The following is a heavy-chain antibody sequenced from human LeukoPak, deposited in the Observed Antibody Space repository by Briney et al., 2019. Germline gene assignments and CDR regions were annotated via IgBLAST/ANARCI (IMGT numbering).Heavy chain of an antibody. CDR3: AKARSSSGHNWFDP. V-gene: IGHV3-9*01. CDR2: ISWNSGSI. J-gene: IGHJ5*02. CDR1: GFTFDDYA. Sequence: GGSLRLSCAASGFTFDDYAMHWVRQAPGKGLEWVSGISWNSGSIGYADSVEGRFTISRDNAKNSLYLQMNSLRAEDTAFYYCAKARSSSGHNWFDPWGQGTLVTVSS. D-gene: IGHD6-6*01.